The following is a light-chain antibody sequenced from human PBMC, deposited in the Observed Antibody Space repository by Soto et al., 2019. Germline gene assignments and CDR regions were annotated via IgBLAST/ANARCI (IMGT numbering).Light chain of an antibody. J-gene: IGLJ2*01. CDR2: LNNDGSH. Sequence: QLVLTQPPSASASLGASVKLTCTLSSGHSSYAIAWHQKQPEKGPRYLMDLNNDGSHTKGDGIPDRFSGSSSGAERYLIISSLQSEDEADYYCAAWDDSLNGPLFGGGTKLTVL. V-gene: IGLV4-69*01. CDR1: SGHSSYA. CDR3: AAWDDSLNGPL.